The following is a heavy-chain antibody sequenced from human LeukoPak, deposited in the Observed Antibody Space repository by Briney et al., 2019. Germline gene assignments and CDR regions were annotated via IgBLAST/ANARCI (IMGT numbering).Heavy chain of an antibody. CDR1: GYTFTSYG. V-gene: IGHV1-69*05. CDR2: IIPIFGTA. J-gene: IGHJ4*02. D-gene: IGHD5-12*01. Sequence: SVKVSCKASGYTFTSYGISWVRQAPGQGLEWMGGIIPIFGTANYAQKFQGRVTITTDESTSTAYMELSSLRSEDTAVYYCARKSGYVKGGYFDYWGQGTLVTVSS. CDR3: ARKSGYVKGGYFDY.